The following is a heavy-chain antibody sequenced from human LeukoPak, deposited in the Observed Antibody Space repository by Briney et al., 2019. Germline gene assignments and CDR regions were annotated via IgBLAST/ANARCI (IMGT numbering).Heavy chain of an antibody. CDR3: ARGATAYYYDSSGYFLDY. V-gene: IGHV3-30-3*01. Sequence: GGSLRLSCAASGFTFSSYAMHWARQAPGKGLEWVAVISYDGSNKYYADSVKGRFTISRDNSKNTLYLQMNSLRAEDTAVYYCARGATAYYYDSSGYFLDYWGQGTLVTVSS. D-gene: IGHD3-22*01. CDR1: GFTFSSYA. J-gene: IGHJ4*02. CDR2: ISYDGSNK.